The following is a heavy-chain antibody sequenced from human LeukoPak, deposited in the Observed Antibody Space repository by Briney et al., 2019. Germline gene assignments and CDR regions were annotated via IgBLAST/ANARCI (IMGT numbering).Heavy chain of an antibody. D-gene: IGHD2-2*01. V-gene: IGHV4-38-2*02. CDR3: AREVVVPAASLYNWFDP. J-gene: IGHJ5*02. Sequence: SETLSLTCAASGYSISSGYYWGWIRQPPGKGLEWIGSIYHSGSTYYNPSLKSRVTISVDTSKNQFSLKLSSVTAADTAVYYCAREVVVPAASLYNWFDPWGQGTLVTVSS. CDR2: IYHSGST. CDR1: GYSISSGYY.